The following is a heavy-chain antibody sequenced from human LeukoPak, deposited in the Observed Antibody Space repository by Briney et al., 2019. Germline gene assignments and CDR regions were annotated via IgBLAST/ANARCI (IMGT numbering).Heavy chain of an antibody. V-gene: IGHV1-18*01. CDR2: ISAYNGNT. D-gene: IGHD3-3*01. Sequence: GASVKVSCKASGYTFTSYGISWVRQAPGQGLEWMGWISAYNGNTNYAQKLQGRVTMTTDTSTSTAYMELRSLRSDDTAVYYCARGPQNYDFWSGYYLVGYYYYYMDVWGKGTTVTVSS. CDR3: ARGPQNYDFWSGYYLVGYYYYYMDV. J-gene: IGHJ6*03. CDR1: GYTFTSYG.